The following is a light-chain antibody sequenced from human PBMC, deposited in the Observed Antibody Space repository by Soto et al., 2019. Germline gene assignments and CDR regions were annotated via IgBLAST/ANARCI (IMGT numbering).Light chain of an antibody. J-gene: IGKJ1*01. V-gene: IGKV3-15*01. CDR1: RSVSSN. CDR3: QQYSNWPRT. CDR2: GAS. Sequence: EIVMTQSPATLSVSPGERATLSCRASRSVSSNLAWYQQKPGQAPRLLIYGASTRATDIPPRFSGSGSGTEFTLTISSLRSEDFAVYYCQQYSNWPRTFGQGTKVDIK.